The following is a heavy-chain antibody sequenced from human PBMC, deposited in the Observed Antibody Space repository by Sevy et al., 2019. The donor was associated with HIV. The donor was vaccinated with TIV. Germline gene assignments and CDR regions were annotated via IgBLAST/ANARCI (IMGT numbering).Heavy chain of an antibody. CDR2: ISSSSSYI. J-gene: IGHJ3*02. V-gene: IGHV3-21*01. CDR1: GFTFSSYS. D-gene: IGHD1-26*01. CDR3: ARDPGSYPPLGAFDI. Sequence: GGSLRLSCAASGFTFSSYSMNWVRQAPGKGLEWVSSISSSSSYIYYADSVKGRFTISRDNAKNSLYLQMNSRRAEDTAVYYCARDPGSYPPLGAFDIWGQGTMVTVSS.